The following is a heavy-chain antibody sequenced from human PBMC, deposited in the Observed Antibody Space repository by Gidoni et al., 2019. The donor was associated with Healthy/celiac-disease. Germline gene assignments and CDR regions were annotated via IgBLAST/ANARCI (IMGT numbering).Heavy chain of an antibody. CDR3: ATKTAGRGAWFDP. J-gene: IGHJ5*02. V-gene: IGHV3-23*01. CDR1: GFTFSSLA. CDR2: ISGSGGST. D-gene: IGHD1-26*01. Sequence: EVQLFESGGGLVQPGRCLRFPCAPSGFTFSSLAMSWVRQVPGKGLEWVSAISGSGGSTYYADSVKGRFTISRDNSKNTLYLQMNSLRAEDTAVYYCATKTAGRGAWFDPWGQGTLVTVSS.